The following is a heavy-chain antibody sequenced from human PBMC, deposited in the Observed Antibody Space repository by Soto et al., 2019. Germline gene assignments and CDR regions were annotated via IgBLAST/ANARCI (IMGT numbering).Heavy chain of an antibody. CDR2: INPSGGST. CDR3: SRAHRFGGMDV. V-gene: IGHV1-46*01. D-gene: IGHD3-3*01. CDR1: GYTFTSYY. Sequence: QVQLVQSGAEVKKPGASVKVSCKASGYTFTSYYMHWVRQAPGQGLEWMGIINPSGGSTSYAQKFQGAVTMTRDTSTSTGYMVLSSLRSEDTAVYYCSRAHRFGGMDVWCQGTTVTVS. J-gene: IGHJ6*02.